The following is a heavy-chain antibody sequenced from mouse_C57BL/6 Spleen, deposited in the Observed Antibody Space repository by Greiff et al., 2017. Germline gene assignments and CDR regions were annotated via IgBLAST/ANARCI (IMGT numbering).Heavy chain of an antibody. V-gene: IGHV5-12*01. D-gene: IGHD1-1*01. J-gene: IGHJ3*01. CDR3: GRNYYGGSSFAY. CDR1: GFTFSDYS. Sequence: VQLKASGGGLVQPGGSLKLSCAASGFTFSDYSMSWVRQTPEKRLEWVAYISNGGGSTYYPDTVKGRFTISRDNAKNTMYLLMSRLKSEDTAMYYCGRNYYGGSSFAYWGQGTLLTVSA. CDR2: ISNGGGST.